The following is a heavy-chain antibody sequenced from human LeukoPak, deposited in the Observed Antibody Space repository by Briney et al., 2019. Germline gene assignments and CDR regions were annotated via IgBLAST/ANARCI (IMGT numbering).Heavy chain of an antibody. J-gene: IGHJ3*02. D-gene: IGHD2-15*01. CDR3: ARDTYCSGGSCYNDAFGI. V-gene: IGHV4-59*01. CDR2: IYYSGST. Sequence: ASETLSLTCTVSGGSISSYYWSWIRQPPGKGLEWIGYIYYSGSTNYNPSLKSRVTISVDTSKNQFSLKLSSVTAADTAVYYCARDTYCSGGSCYNDAFGIWGQGTMVTVSS. CDR1: GGSISSYY.